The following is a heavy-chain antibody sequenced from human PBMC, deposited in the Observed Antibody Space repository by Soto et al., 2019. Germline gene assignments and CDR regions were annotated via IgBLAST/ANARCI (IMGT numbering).Heavy chain of an antibody. V-gene: IGHV3-30-3*01. Sequence: PGGSLRLSCAASGFTFSSYAMHWVRQAPGKGLEWVAVISYDGSNKYYADSVKGRFTISRDNSKNTLYLQMNSLRAEDTAVYYCARLYPLHLNWKYVHYWGQGTLVTVSS. CDR2: ISYDGSNK. J-gene: IGHJ4*02. CDR1: GFTFSSYA. CDR3: ARLYPLHLNWKYVHY. D-gene: IGHD1-1*01.